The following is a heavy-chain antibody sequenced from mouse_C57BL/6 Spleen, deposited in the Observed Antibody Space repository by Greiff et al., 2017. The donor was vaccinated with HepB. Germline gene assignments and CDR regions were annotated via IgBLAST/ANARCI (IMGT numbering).Heavy chain of an antibody. CDR3: ARTGTTVVDSYFDV. J-gene: IGHJ1*03. D-gene: IGHD1-1*01. CDR2: IYPGDGDT. Sequence: QVQLQQSGPELVKPGASVKISCKASGYAFSSSWMNWVKQRPGKGLEWIGRIYPGDGDTNYNGKFKGKATLTADKSSSTAYMQLSSLTSEDSAVYFCARTGTTVVDSYFDVWGTGTTVTVSS. CDR1: GYAFSSSW. V-gene: IGHV1-82*01.